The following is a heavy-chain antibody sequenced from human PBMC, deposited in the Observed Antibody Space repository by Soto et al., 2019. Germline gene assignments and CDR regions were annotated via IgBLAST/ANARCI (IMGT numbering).Heavy chain of an antibody. D-gene: IGHD3-9*01. V-gene: IGHV1-69*13. Sequence: SVKVSCKASGGTFSSYAISWVRQAPGQGLEWMGGIIPIFGTANYAQKFQGRVTITADESTSTAYMELSSLRSEDTAVYYCARGRSSNYDILTGYYNWFDPWGQGTLVTVSS. J-gene: IGHJ5*02. CDR1: GGTFSSYA. CDR2: IIPIFGTA. CDR3: ARGRSSNYDILTGYYNWFDP.